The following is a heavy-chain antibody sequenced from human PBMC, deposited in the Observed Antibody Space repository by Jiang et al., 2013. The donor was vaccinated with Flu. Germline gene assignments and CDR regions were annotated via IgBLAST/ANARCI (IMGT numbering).Heavy chain of an antibody. CDR1: GGSISSYY. Sequence: GLVKPSETLSLTCTVSGGSISSYYWSWIRQPPGKGLEWIGYIYYSGSTNYNPSLKSRVTISVDTSKNQFSLKLSSVTAADTAVYYCARGAAAGTGWYFDLWGRGTLVTVSS. J-gene: IGHJ2*01. D-gene: IGHD6-13*01. V-gene: IGHV4-59*01. CDR2: IYYSGST. CDR3: ARGAAAGTGWYFDL.